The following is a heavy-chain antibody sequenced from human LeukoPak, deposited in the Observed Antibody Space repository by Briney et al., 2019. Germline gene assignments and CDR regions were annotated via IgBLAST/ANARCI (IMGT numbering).Heavy chain of an antibody. CDR2: IKQDGSEK. J-gene: IGHJ4*02. CDR3: ARGFH. V-gene: IGHV3-7*05. Sequence: GGSLRLSCAASGFTFSNSWMSWIRQAPGQGLEWVANIKQDGSEKYYVDSVKGRFTISRDNARNSLYLQMNSLRAEDTAVYYCARGFHWGQGTLVTVSS. CDR1: GFTFSNSW. D-gene: IGHD6-25*01.